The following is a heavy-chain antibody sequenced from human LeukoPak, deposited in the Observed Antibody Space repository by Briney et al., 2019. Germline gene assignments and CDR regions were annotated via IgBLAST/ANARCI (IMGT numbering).Heavy chain of an antibody. CDR1: GYSFTSYW. D-gene: IGHD6-13*01. V-gene: IGHV5-10-1*01. CDR2: IDPSDSYT. J-gene: IGHJ6*02. CDR3: ARHKGEQQLDWAPMDV. Sequence: GESLRISRKGSGYSFTSYWISWVRQMPGKGLEWMGRIDPSDSYTNYSPSFQGHVTISADKSISTAYLQWSSLKASDTAMYYCARHKGEQQLDWAPMDVWGQGTTVTVSS.